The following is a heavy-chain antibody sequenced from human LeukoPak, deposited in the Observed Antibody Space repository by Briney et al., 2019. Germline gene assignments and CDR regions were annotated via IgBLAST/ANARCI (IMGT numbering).Heavy chain of an antibody. D-gene: IGHD6-19*01. CDR2: ISGSGGST. Sequence: SGGSLRLSCAASGFTFSSYAMSWVRQAPGKGLEWVSAISGSGGSTYYADSVKGRFTISRDNSKNTLYLQMHSLRAEDTAVYYCAKTPLSGYSSGWYYFDYWGQGTLVTVSS. CDR3: AKTPLSGYSSGWYYFDY. J-gene: IGHJ4*02. CDR1: GFTFSSYA. V-gene: IGHV3-23*01.